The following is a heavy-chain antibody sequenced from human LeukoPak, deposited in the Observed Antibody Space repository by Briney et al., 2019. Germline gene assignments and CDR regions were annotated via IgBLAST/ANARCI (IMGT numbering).Heavy chain of an antibody. D-gene: IGHD3-22*01. Sequence: GGSLRLSCAASGFTFSSYAMHWVRQAPGKGLEWVSSISSSSSYIYYADSVKGRFTISRDNAKNSLYLQMNSLRAEDTAVYYCASQVVVVISPPFDYWGQGTLVTVSS. J-gene: IGHJ4*02. CDR1: GFTFSSYA. CDR2: ISSSSSYI. V-gene: IGHV3-21*01. CDR3: ASQVVVVISPPFDY.